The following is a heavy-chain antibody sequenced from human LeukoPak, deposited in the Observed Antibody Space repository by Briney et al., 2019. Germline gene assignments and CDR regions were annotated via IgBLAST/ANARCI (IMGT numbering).Heavy chain of an antibody. CDR1: GGSISSSSYY. J-gene: IGHJ4*02. CDR3: ARANPDFWSGYYHDY. Sequence: SETLSLTCTVSGGSISSSSYYWGWIRQPPGKGLEWIGSIYYSGSTYYNPSLKSRVTISVDTSKNQFSLKLSSVTAADTAVYYCARANPDFWSGYYHDYWGQGTLVTVSS. CDR2: IYYSGST. D-gene: IGHD3-3*01. V-gene: IGHV4-39*07.